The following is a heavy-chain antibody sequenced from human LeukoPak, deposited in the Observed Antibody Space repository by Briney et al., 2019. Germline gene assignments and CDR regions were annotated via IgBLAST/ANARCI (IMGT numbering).Heavy chain of an antibody. CDR1: GFTFRSSG. D-gene: IGHD6-19*01. V-gene: IGHV3-30*19. Sequence: GRSLRLSCAASGFTFRSSGMHWVRQPPGKGLEWVAVISYDGSNKYYADSVKGRFTISRDNSKNTLYLQMNSLRAEDTAVYYCARLGIAVAGQFDYWGQGTLVTVSS. J-gene: IGHJ4*02. CDR3: ARLGIAVAGQFDY. CDR2: ISYDGSNK.